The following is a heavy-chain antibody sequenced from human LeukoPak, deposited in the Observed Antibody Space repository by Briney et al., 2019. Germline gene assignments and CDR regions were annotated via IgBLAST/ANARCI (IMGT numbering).Heavy chain of an antibody. Sequence: PGGSLRLSCAASGFTFSSYSMNWVRQAPGKGLEWVSSISSSSSYIYYADSVKGRFTISRDNSKNTLYLQMNSLRAEDTAVYYCAKGRGQQQLVFYYYYGMDVWGQGTTVTVSS. CDR3: AKGRGQQQLVFYYYYGMDV. V-gene: IGHV3-21*04. CDR1: GFTFSSYS. D-gene: IGHD6-13*01. J-gene: IGHJ6*02. CDR2: ISSSSSYI.